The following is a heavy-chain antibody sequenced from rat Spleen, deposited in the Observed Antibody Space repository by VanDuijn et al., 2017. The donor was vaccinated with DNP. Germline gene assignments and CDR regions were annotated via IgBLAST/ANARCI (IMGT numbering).Heavy chain of an antibody. V-gene: IGHV5-22*01. Sequence: EVQLVESGGGLVQPGRSLKLSCAASGFTFSAYYMAWVRQAPAKGLEWVAYIGSPAYAPYYADSVKGRFTISRDNAKSTLYLQMNSLRSEDMATYYCARHRVREWDYWGQGVMVTVSS. CDR2: IGSPAYAP. CDR1: GFTFSAYY. J-gene: IGHJ2*01. CDR3: ARHRVREWDY. D-gene: IGHD1-11*01.